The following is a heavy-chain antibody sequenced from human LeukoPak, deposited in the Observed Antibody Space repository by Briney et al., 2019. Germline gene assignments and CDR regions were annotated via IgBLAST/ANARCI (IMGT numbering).Heavy chain of an antibody. CDR3: ARAHIAAAINWFDP. V-gene: IGHV1-69*04. J-gene: IGHJ5*02. D-gene: IGHD6-13*01. CDR2: IIPILGIA. CDR1: GGTFSSYA. Sequence: SVKVSCKASGGTFSSYAISWLRQAPGQGLEWMGRIIPILGIANYAQKFQGRVTITADKSTSTAYMELSSLRSEDTAVYYCARAHIAAAINWFDPWGQGTLVTVSS.